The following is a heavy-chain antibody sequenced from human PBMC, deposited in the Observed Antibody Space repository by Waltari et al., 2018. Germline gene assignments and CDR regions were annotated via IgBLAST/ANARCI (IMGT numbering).Heavy chain of an antibody. Sequence: QVQLQESGPGLVKPSQTLSLTCTVSGGSISSGSYYWSWIRQSAGKGLEWIGRMYTSGSANYCPALKSRVTISVDTSKNQCSLKLSSVTAADTAVYYCAREGIYSSATDARFDPWGQGTLVTVSS. CDR2: MYTSGSA. CDR1: GGSISSGSYY. D-gene: IGHD6-25*01. CDR3: AREGIYSSATDARFDP. V-gene: IGHV4-61*02. J-gene: IGHJ5*02.